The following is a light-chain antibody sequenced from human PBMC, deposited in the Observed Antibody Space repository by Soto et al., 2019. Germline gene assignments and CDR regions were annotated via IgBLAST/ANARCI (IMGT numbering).Light chain of an antibody. CDR1: SSDVGGYDY. J-gene: IGLJ2*01. CDR3: SSFAGSDKLGV. V-gene: IGLV2-8*01. CDR2: EVS. Sequence: QSALTQPPSASGSPGQSVTISCTGTSSDVGGYDYVSWYQQHPVKAPKLMIYEVSKRPSVVPDRFSGSKSGNTASLTVSGLQAEDEGDYYCSSFAGSDKLGVFGGGTKLTVL.